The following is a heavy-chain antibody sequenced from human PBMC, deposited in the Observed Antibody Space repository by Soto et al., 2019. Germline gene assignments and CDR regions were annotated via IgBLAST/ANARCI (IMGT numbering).Heavy chain of an antibody. D-gene: IGHD3-22*01. Sequence: PGGSLRRSCAASGFTFSNYAMNWIRQAPGKGMEWLSSISANGRNAYYADSVKGRFTISRDRSKNTLYLQLDSLRVDDTAISFCAKDLSSLGWLALGSPFDSWGQGTLFTVSS. CDR2: ISANGRNA. CDR3: AKDLSSLGWLALGSPFDS. V-gene: IGHV3-23*01. CDR1: GFTFSNYA. J-gene: IGHJ4*02.